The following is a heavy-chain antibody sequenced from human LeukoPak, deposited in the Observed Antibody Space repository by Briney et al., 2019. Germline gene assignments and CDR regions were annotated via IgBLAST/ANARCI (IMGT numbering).Heavy chain of an antibody. CDR2: INHSGST. Sequence: SETLSLTCAVYGGSFSGYYWSWIRQPPGKGLEWIGEINHSGSTNYNPSLKGRVTISVDTSKNQFSLKLSSVTAADTAVYYCAREDYCEQNFDYWGQGTLVTVSS. D-gene: IGHD4-17*01. CDR1: GGSFSGYY. CDR3: AREDYCEQNFDY. V-gene: IGHV4-34*01. J-gene: IGHJ4*02.